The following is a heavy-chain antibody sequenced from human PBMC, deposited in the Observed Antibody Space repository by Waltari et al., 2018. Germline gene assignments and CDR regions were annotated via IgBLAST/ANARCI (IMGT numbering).Heavy chain of an antibody. CDR1: GFTFRDYS. CDR2: VRNKANTYIT. Sequence: EMQLVESGGGLVQPGGSLRLSCVAFGFTFRDYSMYWVRQPPGKGLEWVGRVRNKANTYITTYAASVKDRIRVSRDDSKNSVFLEMNSLKSEDTAVYFCVRGEESPTVPLVFDIWGQGTMVTVSS. J-gene: IGHJ3*02. CDR3: VRGEESPTVPLVFDI. V-gene: IGHV3-72*01.